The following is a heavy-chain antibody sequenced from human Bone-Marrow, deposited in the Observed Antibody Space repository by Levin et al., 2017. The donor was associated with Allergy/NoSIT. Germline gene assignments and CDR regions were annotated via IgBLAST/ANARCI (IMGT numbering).Heavy chain of an antibody. Sequence: GGSLRLSCAASEFTFSNYAMSWVRQAPGTGLEWVSTISGRGESTNYADSVRGRFTISRDNSKNTLYLQMNSLRAEDTAVYYCAKDPDYGDYTSYWYFDLWGRGTLVTVSS. CDR2: ISGRGEST. CDR1: EFTFSNYA. V-gene: IGHV3-23*01. CDR3: AKDPDYGDYTSYWYFDL. D-gene: IGHD4-17*01. J-gene: IGHJ2*01.